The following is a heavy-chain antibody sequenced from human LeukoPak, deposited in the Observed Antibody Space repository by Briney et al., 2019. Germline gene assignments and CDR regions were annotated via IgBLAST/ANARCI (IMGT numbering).Heavy chain of an antibody. CDR3: ARVPRRVISLGYMDV. D-gene: IGHD2/OR15-2a*01. J-gene: IGHJ6*03. CDR1: GFTVSSNY. CDR2: IYSGGST. V-gene: IGHV3-53*01. Sequence: GGSLRLSCAASGFTVSSNYMSWVRQAPGKGLEWVSVIYSGGSTYYADSVKGRFTISRDNSKNTLYLQMNSLRAEDTAVYYCARVPRRVISLGYMDVWGKGTTVTVSS.